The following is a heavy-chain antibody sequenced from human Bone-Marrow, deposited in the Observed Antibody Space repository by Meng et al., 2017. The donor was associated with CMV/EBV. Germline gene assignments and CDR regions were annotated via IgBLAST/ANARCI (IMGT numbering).Heavy chain of an antibody. CDR2: IYYSGST. D-gene: IGHD6-13*01. CDR3: ARGSSNSWYYGMDV. J-gene: IGHJ6*02. V-gene: IGHV4-39*07. CDR1: GGSISSSSYY. Sequence: SETLSLTCTVSGGSISSSSYYWGWIRQPPGKGLEWIGNIYYSGSTHYNPSLKSRVTISVDTSKSQFSLKLNSVTAADTALYYCARGSSNSWYYGMDVWGQGTSVTVSS.